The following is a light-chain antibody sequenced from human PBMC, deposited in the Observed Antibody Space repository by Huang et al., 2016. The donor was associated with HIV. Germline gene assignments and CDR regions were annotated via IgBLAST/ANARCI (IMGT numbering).Light chain of an antibody. CDR2: ATS. CDR3: QRYGSSPPYT. V-gene: IGKV3-20*01. J-gene: IGKJ2*01. Sequence: EVVLTQSPDTLSLSPGERATLSCRASQSLGSSSLAWYQQKPGQAPRLLIYATSTRPTGIPDRFSGSGSGTYFSLTVTRLEPEDFAVYYCQRYGSSPPYTFGQGTKLEI. CDR1: QSLGSSS.